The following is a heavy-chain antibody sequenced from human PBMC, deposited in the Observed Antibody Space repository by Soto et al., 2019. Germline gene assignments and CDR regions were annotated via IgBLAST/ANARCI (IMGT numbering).Heavy chain of an antibody. CDR2: IYHSGTT. V-gene: IGHV4-4*02. Sequence: QLQESGPGLVKPSGTLSLTCAVSGGSISSSNYWIWVRQPPGKGLEWIGEIYHSGTTKYNPSLKSRVTISVDKSKNQFSLNLNSVTAADTAVYYCARNRIAAGGTTWWSDAWGQGTLVTVSS. CDR1: GGSISSSNY. J-gene: IGHJ5*02. CDR3: ARNRIAAGGTTWWSDA. D-gene: IGHD6-13*01.